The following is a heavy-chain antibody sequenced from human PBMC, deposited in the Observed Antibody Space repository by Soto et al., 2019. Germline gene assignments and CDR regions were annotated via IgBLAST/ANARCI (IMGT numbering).Heavy chain of an antibody. CDR3: ARGLPYSGYDY. CDR1: GCTFSSYA. Sequence: SVKVSCKASGCTFSSYAISWVRQAPGQGLEWMGGIIPIFGTANYAQKFQGRVTITADKSTSTAYMELSSLRSEGTAVYYCARGLPYSGYDYWGQGTLVTVSS. V-gene: IGHV1-69*06. CDR2: IIPIFGTA. D-gene: IGHD5-12*01. J-gene: IGHJ4*02.